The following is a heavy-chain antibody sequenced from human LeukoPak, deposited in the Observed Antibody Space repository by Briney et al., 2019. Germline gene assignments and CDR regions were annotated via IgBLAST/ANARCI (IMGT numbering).Heavy chain of an antibody. J-gene: IGHJ4*01. Sequence: GGSLRLSCAASGFPFSTHSLNWVRQAPGKGREWVSSISAGGDFVYYGDSVKGRFTMSRDNAKNSLHLQMDSLTAEDTAVYYCVREKYDRRNYAYFDSWGHGTLVIVSS. CDR3: VREKYDRRNYAYFDS. CDR1: GFPFSTHS. CDR2: ISAGGDFV. V-gene: IGHV3-21*01. D-gene: IGHD3-22*01.